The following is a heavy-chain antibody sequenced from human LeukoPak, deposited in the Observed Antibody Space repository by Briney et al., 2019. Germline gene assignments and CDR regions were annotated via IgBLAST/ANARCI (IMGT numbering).Heavy chain of an antibody. CDR2: ISYDGSNK. J-gene: IGHJ5*02. D-gene: IGHD3-3*01. Sequence: GGSLRLSCAASGFTFSSYAMHGVRQAPGKGREGVAVISYDGSNKYYADSVKGRFTISRENSKNTLYLQMNSLRAEDTAVYYCARRRGGGFLEPTYWFDPWGQGTLVTVSS. V-gene: IGHV3-30-3*01. CDR1: GFTFSSYA. CDR3: ARRRGGGFLEPTYWFDP.